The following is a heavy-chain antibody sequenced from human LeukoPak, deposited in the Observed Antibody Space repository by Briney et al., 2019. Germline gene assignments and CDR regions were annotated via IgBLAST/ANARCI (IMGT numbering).Heavy chain of an antibody. J-gene: IGHJ5*02. D-gene: IGHD2-2*01. Sequence: GASVKVSCKASGYTFTGYYMHWVRQAPGQGLEWMGWINPNSGGTNYAQKFQGRVAMTRDTSISTAYMELSRLRSDDTAVYYCARALVPAAQRLSSWGQGTLVTVSS. V-gene: IGHV1-2*02. CDR3: ARALVPAAQRLSS. CDR1: GYTFTGYY. CDR2: INPNSGGT.